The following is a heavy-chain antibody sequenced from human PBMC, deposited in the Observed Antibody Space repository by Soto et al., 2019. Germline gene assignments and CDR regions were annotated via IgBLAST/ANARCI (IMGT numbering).Heavy chain of an antibody. Sequence: ASVKVSCKASGYTFTGYYMHWVRQAPGQGLAWMGWINPNSGGTNYAQKFQGRVTMTRDTSISTAYMELSRLRSDDTAVYYCARDLGGSIAAAYYYYCGMDVWGQGTTVTVSS. V-gene: IGHV1-2*02. CDR3: ARDLGGSIAAAYYYYCGMDV. CDR1: GYTFTGYY. D-gene: IGHD6-13*01. CDR2: INPNSGGT. J-gene: IGHJ6*02.